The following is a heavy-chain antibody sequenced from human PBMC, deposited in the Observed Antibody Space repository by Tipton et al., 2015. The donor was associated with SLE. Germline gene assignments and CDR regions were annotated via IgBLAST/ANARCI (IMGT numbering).Heavy chain of an antibody. J-gene: IGHJ5*02. CDR3: VKHVWVSHRFNWFDP. D-gene: IGHD3-16*02. Sequence: TLSLTCTVSGGSISSGPFYWSWVRQPAGKGLEWVGHFSTSGSTNYKPSLKSRVTISGDMSKNQFSLKLSSVTAADTAVYYCVKHVWVSHRFNWFDPWGQVTLVTVSS. CDR2: FSTSGST. CDR1: GGSISSGPFY. V-gene: IGHV4-61*09.